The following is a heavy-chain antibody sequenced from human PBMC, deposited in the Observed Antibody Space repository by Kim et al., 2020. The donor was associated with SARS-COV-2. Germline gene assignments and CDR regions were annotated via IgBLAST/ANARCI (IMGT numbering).Heavy chain of an antibody. Sequence: QKFQGRVTITADESTSTAYMELSSLRSEDTAVYYCARGTISSGWLGYYDYWGQGTLVTVSS. D-gene: IGHD6-19*01. V-gene: IGHV1-69*01. CDR3: ARGTISSGWLGYYDY. J-gene: IGHJ4*02.